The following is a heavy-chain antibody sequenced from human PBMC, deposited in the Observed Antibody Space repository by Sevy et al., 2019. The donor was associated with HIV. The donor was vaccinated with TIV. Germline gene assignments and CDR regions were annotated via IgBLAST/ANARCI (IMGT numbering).Heavy chain of an antibody. CDR3: AKIPMVRGVSPFDY. V-gene: IGHV3-53*01. Sequence: GGSLRLSCAASGFTVSSNYMSWVRQAPGKGLEWVSVIYSGGSTYYADSVKGRFTISRDNSKNTLYLQMNSLRAEDTAVYYCAKIPMVRGVSPFDYWGQGTLVTVSS. D-gene: IGHD3-10*01. CDR2: IYSGGST. J-gene: IGHJ4*02. CDR1: GFTVSSNY.